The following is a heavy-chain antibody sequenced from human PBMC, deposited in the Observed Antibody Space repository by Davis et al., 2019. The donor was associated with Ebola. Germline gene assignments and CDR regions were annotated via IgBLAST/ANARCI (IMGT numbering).Heavy chain of an antibody. J-gene: IGHJ4*02. V-gene: IGHV3-30*18. D-gene: IGHD6-19*01. CDR1: GFTFSSYG. CDR2: ISYDGSNK. CDR3: AKDRRIAVAAILDY. Sequence: GESLKISCAASGFTFSSYGMHWVRQAPGKGLEWVAVISYDGSNKYYADSVKGRFTISRDNSKNTLYLQMNSLRAEDTAVYYCAKDRRIAVAAILDYWGQGTLVTVSS.